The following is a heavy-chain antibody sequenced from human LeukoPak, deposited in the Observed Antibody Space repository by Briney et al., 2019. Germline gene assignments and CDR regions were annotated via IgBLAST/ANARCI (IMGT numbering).Heavy chain of an antibody. CDR2: ISYHGSTE. CDR1: GFTFSRFA. V-gene: IGHV3-30-3*01. D-gene: IGHD5-18*01. Sequence: PGRSLRLSCAASGFTFSRFAMHWVRHAPGKGLEWVAVISYHGSTEYYADSVKGRFTISRDNSNNKLYLQMNSLRVEDTAVYYCARDMRDSAQSRYFYGYEFDYWGQGTLVTVSS. J-gene: IGHJ4*02. CDR3: ARDMRDSAQSRYFYGYEFDY.